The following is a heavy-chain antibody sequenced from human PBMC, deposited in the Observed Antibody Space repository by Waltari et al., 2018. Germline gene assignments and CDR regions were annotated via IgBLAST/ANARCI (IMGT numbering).Heavy chain of an antibody. D-gene: IGHD5-12*01. CDR2: IYYSGST. CDR1: GGSISSYY. J-gene: IGHJ6*03. Sequence: QVQLQESGPGLVKPSETLSLTCTVSGGSISSYYWSWIRQPPGKGLEWIGYIYYSGSTNYNPSLKSRVTISVDTSKNQFSLKLSSVTAADTAVYYCARSDGYNWYYYYMDVWGKGTTVTVSS. V-gene: IGHV4-59*01. CDR3: ARSDGYNWYYYYMDV.